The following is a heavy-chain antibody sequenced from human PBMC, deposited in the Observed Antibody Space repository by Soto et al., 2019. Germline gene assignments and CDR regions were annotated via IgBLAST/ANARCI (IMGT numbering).Heavy chain of an antibody. V-gene: IGHV3-23*01. CDR3: AKDLQKQQLVRYYFDY. CDR2: ISGSGGST. J-gene: IGHJ4*02. CDR1: GFTFSSYA. Sequence: GGSLRLSCAASGFTFSSYAMSWVRQAPGKGLEWVSAISGSGGSTYYADSVKGRFTISSDNSKNTLYLQMNSLRAEDTAVYYCAKDLQKQQLVRYYFDYWGQGTLVTVSS. D-gene: IGHD6-13*01.